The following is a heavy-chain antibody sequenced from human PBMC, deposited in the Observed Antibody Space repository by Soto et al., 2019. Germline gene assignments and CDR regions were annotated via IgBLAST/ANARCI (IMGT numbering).Heavy chain of an antibody. CDR3: ARAGYCSGGSCRPYYYYYGMDV. Sequence: QVQLQQWGAGLLKPSETLSLTCAVYGGSFSGYYWSWIRQPPGMGLEWIGEINHSGSTNYNPSLKSRVTISVDTSKNQFSLKLSSVTAADTAVYYCARAGYCSGGSCRPYYYYYGMDVWGQGTTVTVSS. CDR2: INHSGST. V-gene: IGHV4-34*01. CDR1: GGSFSGYY. J-gene: IGHJ6*02. D-gene: IGHD2-15*01.